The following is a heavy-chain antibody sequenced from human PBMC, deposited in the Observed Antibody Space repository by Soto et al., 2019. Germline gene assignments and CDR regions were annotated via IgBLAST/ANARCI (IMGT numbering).Heavy chain of an antibody. V-gene: IGHV4-31*03. CDR1: GGSVSSGGYY. Sequence: SETLSLTCTVSGGSVSSGGYYWSWIRQHPGKGLEWIGYIYYSGSTYYNPSLKSRVTISVDTSKNQFSLKLSSVTAADTAVYYCARANLQEWFDPWGQGTLVTVSS. CDR2: IYYSGST. CDR3: ARANLQEWFDP. J-gene: IGHJ5*02.